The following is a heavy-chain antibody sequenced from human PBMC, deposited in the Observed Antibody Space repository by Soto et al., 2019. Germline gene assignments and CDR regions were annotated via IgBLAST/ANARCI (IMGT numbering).Heavy chain of an antibody. Sequence: ASVKVSCKASGYTFSSYYLHWVRQAPGQGLEWMGIINPSDGSTTYAQKFQGRVTMTRDTSTSTVYMELRSLRSDDTAVYYCARDEGVATTNVDYWGQGTLVTVSS. J-gene: IGHJ4*02. CDR3: ARDEGVATTNVDY. V-gene: IGHV1-46*01. CDR2: INPSDGST. CDR1: GYTFSSYY. D-gene: IGHD5-12*01.